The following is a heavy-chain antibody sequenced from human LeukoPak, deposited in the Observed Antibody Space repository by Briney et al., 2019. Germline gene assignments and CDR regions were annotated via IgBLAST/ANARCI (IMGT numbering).Heavy chain of an antibody. CDR3: ARDVGDIVVVVAATWGLRGAFDI. D-gene: IGHD2-15*01. CDR1: GYTFTSYY. CDR2: INPSGGST. V-gene: IGHV1-46*01. J-gene: IGHJ3*02. Sequence: GASVKVSCKASGYTFTSYYMHWVRQAPGQGLEWMGIINPSGGSTSYAQKFQGRVTMTRDMSTSTVYMELSSLRSEDTAVYYCARDVGDIVVVVAATWGLRGAFDIWGQGTMVTVSS.